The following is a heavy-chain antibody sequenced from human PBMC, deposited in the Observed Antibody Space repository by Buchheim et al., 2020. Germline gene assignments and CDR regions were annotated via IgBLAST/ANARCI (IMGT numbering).Heavy chain of an antibody. CDR3: AKLSVHIAAAGTTFFDY. D-gene: IGHD6-13*01. V-gene: IGHV3-30*18. Sequence: QVQLVESGGGVVQPGRSLRLSCAASGFTFSSYGMHWVRQAPGKGLEWVAVISYDGSNKYYADSVKGRFTISRDNSKNTLYLHMNRLRAEDTAVYYCAKLSVHIAAAGTTFFDYWGEG. CDR2: ISYDGSNK. J-gene: IGHJ4*02. CDR1: GFTFSSYG.